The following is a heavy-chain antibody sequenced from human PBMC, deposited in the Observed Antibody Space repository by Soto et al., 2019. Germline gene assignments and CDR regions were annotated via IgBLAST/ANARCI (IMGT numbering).Heavy chain of an antibody. J-gene: IGHJ4*02. CDR3: ARDQGYCSGGSCYVAGY. Sequence: EVQLVESGGGLVQPGGSQRLSCAASGFTFSSYWMHWVRQAPGKGLVWVSRINSDGSSTSYADSVKGRFTISRDNAKNPLYLQMNSLRADDTAVYYCARDQGYCSGGSCYVAGYWGPGTLVNVSS. V-gene: IGHV3-74*01. D-gene: IGHD2-15*01. CDR2: INSDGSST. CDR1: GFTFSSYW.